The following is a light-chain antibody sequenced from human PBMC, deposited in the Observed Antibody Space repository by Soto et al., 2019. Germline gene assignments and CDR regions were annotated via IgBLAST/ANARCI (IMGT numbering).Light chain of an antibody. Sequence: IVLTQFPGTLSLSPGERATLSCRARQSVTNNYLAWYQQKPGQAPRLLIYGASGRATGIPDRFSGSGSGTDFTLTIRRLEPDESAVSYCQQYGTSPVLTFGGGTKVEIK. CDR1: QSVTNNY. V-gene: IGKV3-20*01. CDR3: QQYGTSPVLT. CDR2: GAS. J-gene: IGKJ4*01.